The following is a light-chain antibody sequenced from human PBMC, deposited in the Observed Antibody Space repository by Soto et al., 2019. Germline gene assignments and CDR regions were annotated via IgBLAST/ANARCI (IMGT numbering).Light chain of an antibody. CDR1: SSDIGSYNA. CDR2: DVF. Sequence: QSVLTQPRSVSGSPGHSVTISCFGTSSDIGSYNAVSWYQQHPGKAPKLIIFDVFERPSGVPDRFSGPKSGNSASLTISGLQAEDESDYYCSSFAPSYRVIFGGGTKLTVL. V-gene: IGLV2-11*01. J-gene: IGLJ2*01. CDR3: SSFAPSYRVI.